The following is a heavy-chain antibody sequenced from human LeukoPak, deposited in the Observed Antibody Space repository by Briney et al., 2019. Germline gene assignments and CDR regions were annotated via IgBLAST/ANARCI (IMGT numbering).Heavy chain of an antibody. V-gene: IGHV3-30*03. CDR2: ISYDGSNK. J-gene: IGHJ6*02. CDR3: ARGRYYYYGMDV. Sequence: QSGGSLRLSCAASGFTFSSYGMHWVRQAPGKGLEWVAVISYDGSNKYYADSVKGRFTISRDNSKNTLYLQMNSLRAEDTAVYYCARGRYYYYGMDVWGQGTTVTVSS. CDR1: GFTFSSYG.